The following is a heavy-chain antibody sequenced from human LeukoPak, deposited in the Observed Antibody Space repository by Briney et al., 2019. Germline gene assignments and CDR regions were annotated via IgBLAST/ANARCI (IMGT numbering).Heavy chain of an antibody. V-gene: IGHV3-66*01. J-gene: IGHJ4*02. CDR1: GFTVSSNY. Sequence: PGGSLRLSCAASGFTVSSNYMSWVRQAPGKGLEWVSVIYSGGSTYYADSVKGRFTISRDNSKNTLYLQMNSLRAEDTAVYYCARGRGGYCSGGSCYSTYYFDYWGQGTLVTVSS. CDR3: ARGRGGYCSGGSCYSTYYFDY. CDR2: IYSGGST. D-gene: IGHD2-15*01.